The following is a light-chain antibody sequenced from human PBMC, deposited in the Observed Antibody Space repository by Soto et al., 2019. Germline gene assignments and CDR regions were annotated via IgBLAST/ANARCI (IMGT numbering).Light chain of an antibody. Sequence: DIQMTQSPSTLSASVGDRVSISCRASQSVSSWLAWYQHKPGKAPKLLIYDASNLESGVPFGFSGSGSGTEFFLTIYSLLPEDFATYYCQQYNGYPWTFGQGTKVEIK. CDR1: QSVSSW. V-gene: IGKV1-5*01. J-gene: IGKJ1*01. CDR3: QQYNGYPWT. CDR2: DAS.